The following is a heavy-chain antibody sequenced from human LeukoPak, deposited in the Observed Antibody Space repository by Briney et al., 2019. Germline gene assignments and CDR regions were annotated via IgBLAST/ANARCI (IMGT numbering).Heavy chain of an antibody. CDR2: VDPEDGET. V-gene: IGHV1-69-2*01. CDR1: GYTFTDYY. J-gene: IGHJ5*02. D-gene: IGHD3-22*01. Sequence: ASVKVSCKASGYTFTDYYMHWVQQAPGKGLEWMGLVDPEDGETTYAEKFQGRVTITADTSTDTAYMELSSLRSEDTAVYYCATVADNYYDSSGLLTLFDPWGQGTLVTVSS. CDR3: ATVADNYYDSSGLLTLFDP.